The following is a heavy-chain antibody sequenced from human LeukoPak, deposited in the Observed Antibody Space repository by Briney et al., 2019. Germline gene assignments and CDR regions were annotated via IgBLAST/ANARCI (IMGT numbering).Heavy chain of an antibody. CDR1: GFTFSSYA. CDR3: AKETYYYDSSGYSDVATFDY. D-gene: IGHD3-22*01. V-gene: IGHV3-23*01. J-gene: IGHJ4*02. Sequence: GGSLRLSCAASGFTFSSYAMSWVRQAPGKGLEWVSAISGSGGSTYYADSVKGRFTISRDSSKNTLYLQMNSLRAEDTAVYYCAKETYYYDSSGYSDVATFDYWGQGTLVTVSS. CDR2: ISGSGGST.